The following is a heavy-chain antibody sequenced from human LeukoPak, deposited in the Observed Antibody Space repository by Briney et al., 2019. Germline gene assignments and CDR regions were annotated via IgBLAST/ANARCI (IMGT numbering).Heavy chain of an antibody. CDR3: ARPPYAGSYSIDY. V-gene: IGHV3-72*01. CDR2: SRNKAQSFTI. CDR1: GLIFSDHY. J-gene: IGHJ4*02. Sequence: GGSLRLSCAVSGLIFSDHYIDWVRQPPGKGLEWVGRSRNKAQSFTIHYAASVKGRFTISRDDSKNSLYLQMDSLKTEDTAVCYCARPPYAGSYSIDYWGQGTLVTVSS. D-gene: IGHD1-26*01.